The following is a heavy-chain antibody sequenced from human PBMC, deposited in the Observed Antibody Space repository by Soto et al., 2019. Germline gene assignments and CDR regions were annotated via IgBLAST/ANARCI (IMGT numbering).Heavy chain of an antibody. D-gene: IGHD6-19*01. Sequence: GGSLRLSFAASGCTFSSYGMHWVRQAPGKGLEWVAVISYDGSNKYYADSVKGRFTISRDNSKNTLYLQMNSLRAEDTAVYYCAKDLEIAVAGPVYYYSGMDVWGQGTTVTVSS. CDR2: ISYDGSNK. J-gene: IGHJ6*02. CDR1: GCTFSSYG. V-gene: IGHV3-30*18. CDR3: AKDLEIAVAGPVYYYSGMDV.